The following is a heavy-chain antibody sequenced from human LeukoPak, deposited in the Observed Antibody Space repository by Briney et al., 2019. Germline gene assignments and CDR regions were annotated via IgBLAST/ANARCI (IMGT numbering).Heavy chain of an antibody. V-gene: IGHV3-74*01. CDR2: INSDGRST. CDR3: ARRGYYYGSGSDY. D-gene: IGHD3-10*01. J-gene: IGHJ4*02. Sequence: GGSLRLSCAASGFTFSSYWMHWVRQAPGKGLVWVSRINSDGRSTSYADSVKGRFTISRDNAKNTLYLQMNSLTAEDTAVYYCARRGYYYGSGSDYWGQGTLVTVSS. CDR1: GFTFSSYW.